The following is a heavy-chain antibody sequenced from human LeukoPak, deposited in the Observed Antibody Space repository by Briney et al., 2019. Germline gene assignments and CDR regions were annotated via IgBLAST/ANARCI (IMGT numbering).Heavy chain of an antibody. Sequence: SGTLSLTCTVSDGSISDYYWSWIRQPPGKGLEWIAYMYYTGSTDYNPSLRSRVTISIDTSKNQFSLKLRSVTAADTAVYYCATQSPGVATDNWGQGTLVTVSS. CDR3: ATQSPGVATDN. J-gene: IGHJ4*02. CDR2: MYYTGST. V-gene: IGHV4-59*01. D-gene: IGHD3-3*01. CDR1: DGSISDYY.